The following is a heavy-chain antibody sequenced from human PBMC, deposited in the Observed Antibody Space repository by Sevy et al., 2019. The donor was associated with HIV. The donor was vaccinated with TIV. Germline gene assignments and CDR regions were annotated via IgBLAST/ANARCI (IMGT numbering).Heavy chain of an antibody. CDR3: ARGPTVYGDYGLDFDY. Sequence: GGSLRLSCAASGFTFSSYGMHWVRQAPGKGLEWVAVIWYDGSNKYYADSVKGRFTIARDNSKNTLYLQMNSLRAEDTAVYYCARGPTVYGDYGLDFDYWGQGTLVTVSS. CDR1: GFTFSSYG. D-gene: IGHD4-17*01. CDR2: IWYDGSNK. V-gene: IGHV3-33*01. J-gene: IGHJ4*02.